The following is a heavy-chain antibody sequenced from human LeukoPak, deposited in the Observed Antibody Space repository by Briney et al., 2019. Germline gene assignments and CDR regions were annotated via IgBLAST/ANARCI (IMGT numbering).Heavy chain of an antibody. CDR2: INSDGSST. Sequence: PGGSLTLSCPASGFTFSSYWMHWVRQAPGKGLAWVSRINSDGSSTSYADSVKGRFTISRDNAKNTLYLQMNSLRAEDTAVYYCARDYWSGSYYFDYWGQGTLVTVSS. J-gene: IGHJ4*02. V-gene: IGHV3-74*01. CDR3: ARDYWSGSYYFDY. D-gene: IGHD1-26*01. CDR1: GFTFSSYW.